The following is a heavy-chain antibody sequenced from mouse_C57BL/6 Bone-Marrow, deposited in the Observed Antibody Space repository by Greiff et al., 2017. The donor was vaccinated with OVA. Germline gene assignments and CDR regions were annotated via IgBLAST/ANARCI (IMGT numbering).Heavy chain of an antibody. CDR2: IHPNSGST. Sequence: QVQLQQPGAELVKPGASVKLSCKASGYTFTSYWMHWVKQRPGQGLEWIGMIHPNSGSTNYNEKFKSKATLTADKSSSTAYMQLSSLTSEDSAVYYGGRLGRRRGYFDYWGQGTTRTVSS. V-gene: IGHV1-64*01. CDR3: GRLGRRRGYFDY. CDR1: GYTFTSYW. J-gene: IGHJ2*01. D-gene: IGHD3-3*01.